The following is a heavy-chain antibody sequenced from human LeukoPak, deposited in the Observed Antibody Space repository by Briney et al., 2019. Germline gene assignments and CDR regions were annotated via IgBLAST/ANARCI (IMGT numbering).Heavy chain of an antibody. D-gene: IGHD6-13*01. V-gene: IGHV1-3*01. Sequence: ASVKVSCKASGYTFTSYAMHWVRQAPGQRLEWMGWINAGNGNTKYSQKFQGRVTITRDTSASTAYMELSSLRSEDTAVYYCARRYSSSWYAPFDYCGQGTLVTVS. CDR1: GYTFTSYA. CDR2: INAGNGNT. CDR3: ARRYSSSWYAPFDY. J-gene: IGHJ4*02.